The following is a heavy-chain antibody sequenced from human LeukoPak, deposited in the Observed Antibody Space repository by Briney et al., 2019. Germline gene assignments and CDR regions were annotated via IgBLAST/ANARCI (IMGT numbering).Heavy chain of an antibody. CDR3: ARAIMRTYAYDSSGFMISGFDP. V-gene: IGHV4-59*01. Sequence: SETLSLTCTVSGGSISSYYWSWIRQPPGKGLEWSGYIFDSGSTNYNPSLKSRVTISVDTSKNKCSLRLSSVTAADTAVYYCARAIMRTYAYDSSGFMISGFDPWGQGTMVTVSS. D-gene: IGHD3-22*01. J-gene: IGHJ5*02. CDR1: GGSISSYY. CDR2: IFDSGST.